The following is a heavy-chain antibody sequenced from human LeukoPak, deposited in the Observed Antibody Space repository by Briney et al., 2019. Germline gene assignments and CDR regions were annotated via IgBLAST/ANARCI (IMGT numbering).Heavy chain of an antibody. D-gene: IGHD5-24*01. Sequence: SETLSLTCSVSGGSISDGDYYWSWIRQPPGKGLEWIGHIYHSESTHYNSSLKSRVTISVDRSKNQFSLKLSSVTAADTAVYYCAREPGWLQNNGDDAFDIWGQGTMVTVSS. CDR2: IYHSEST. CDR3: AREPGWLQNNGDDAFDI. J-gene: IGHJ3*02. CDR1: GGSISDGDYY. V-gene: IGHV4-30-2*01.